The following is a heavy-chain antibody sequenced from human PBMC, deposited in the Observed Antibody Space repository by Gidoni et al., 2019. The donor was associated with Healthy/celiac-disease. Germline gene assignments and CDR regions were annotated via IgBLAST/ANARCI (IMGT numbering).Heavy chain of an antibody. V-gene: IGHV3-11*06. D-gene: IGHD3-3*01. CDR3: ARVSTAIFVAYFFNYFYYYTDV. CDR1: RFTFSDHY. Sequence: QVQPVESGGGLGKTGGAQRRCCAACRFTFSDHYMSWMCQAPGKGLEWCSHSSSSSSYTNYADSVKGRLTISRDTAMNSLYIQMISLRAEDTSVYYCARVSTAIFVAYFFNYFYYYTDVWGKGTTVTVSS. J-gene: IGHJ6*03. CDR2: SSSSSSYT.